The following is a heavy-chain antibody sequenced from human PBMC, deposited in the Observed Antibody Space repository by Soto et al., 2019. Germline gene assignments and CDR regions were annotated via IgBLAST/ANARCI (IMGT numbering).Heavy chain of an antibody. CDR3: ARDFRGNYDILTGYYRIVGGGMDV. D-gene: IGHD3-9*01. Sequence: GGSLRLSCAASGFTFSSYGMHWVRQAPGKGLEWVAVIWDDGSNKYYADSVKGRFTISRDNSKNTLYLQMNSLRAEDTAVYYCARDFRGNYDILTGYYRIVGGGMDVWGQGTTVTVSS. J-gene: IGHJ6*02. CDR2: IWDDGSNK. CDR1: GFTFSSYG. V-gene: IGHV3-33*01.